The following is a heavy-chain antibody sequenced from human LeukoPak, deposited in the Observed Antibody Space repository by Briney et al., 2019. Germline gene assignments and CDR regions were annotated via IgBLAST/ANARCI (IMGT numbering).Heavy chain of an antibody. CDR3: ARSDIVVVVAGNGMDV. D-gene: IGHD2-15*01. V-gene: IGHV1-46*01. J-gene: IGHJ6*02. CDR2: INPSGGST. Sequence: GASVKVSCKASGYTFTSYYMHWVRQAPGQGLEWMGIINPSGGSTSYAQKFQGRVTMTRDTSTSTVYTELSSLRSEDTAVYYCARSDIVVVVAGNGMDVWGQGTTVTVSS. CDR1: GYTFTSYY.